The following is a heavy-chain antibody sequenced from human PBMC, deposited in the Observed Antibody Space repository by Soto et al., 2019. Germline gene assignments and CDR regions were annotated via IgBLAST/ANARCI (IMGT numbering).Heavy chain of an antibody. Sequence: QVQLVQSGAEVKKPGASVKVSCKASGYTFTSYAMHWVRQAPGQRLEWMGWINAGNGNTKYSQKFQGRVTITRDTSASTAYMELSSLRSEDTAVYYCASGIAAAGNGDPLDYWGQGTLVTVSS. CDR2: INAGNGNT. D-gene: IGHD6-13*01. V-gene: IGHV1-3*01. CDR3: ASGIAAAGNGDPLDY. CDR1: GYTFTSYA. J-gene: IGHJ4*02.